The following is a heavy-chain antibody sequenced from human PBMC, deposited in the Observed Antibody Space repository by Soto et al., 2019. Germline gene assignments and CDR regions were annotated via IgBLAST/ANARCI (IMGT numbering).Heavy chain of an antibody. Sequence: PGESLKISCKGSGYSFTSYWIGWVRQMPGKGLEWMGIIYPGDSDTRYSPSFQGQVTISVDTSKNQFSLKLSSVTAADTAVYYCARDRGIAARPGRYYYYGMDVWGQGTTVTVSS. V-gene: IGHV5-51*01. CDR3: ARDRGIAARPGRYYYYGMDV. D-gene: IGHD6-6*01. J-gene: IGHJ6*02. CDR1: GYSFTSYW. CDR2: IYPGDSDT.